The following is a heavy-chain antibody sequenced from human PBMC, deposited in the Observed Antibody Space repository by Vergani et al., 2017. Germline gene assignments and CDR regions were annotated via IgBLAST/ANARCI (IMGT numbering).Heavy chain of an antibody. V-gene: IGHV3-23*01. J-gene: IGHJ3*02. CDR1: GYTLIMHA. Sequence: EVQLLESGGDLVQPGGSLRLFCAASGYTLIMHAMSWVRQAPGKGMEWVSTLSSSYRRTHYADCVMCRLTISIDISKNTLFLHMHSLRPEDTAVYYCAKVGRSEVAGTFGAFDIWGQGTMVTVSS. D-gene: IGHD6-19*01. CDR2: LSSSYRRT. CDR3: AKVGRSEVAGTFGAFDI.